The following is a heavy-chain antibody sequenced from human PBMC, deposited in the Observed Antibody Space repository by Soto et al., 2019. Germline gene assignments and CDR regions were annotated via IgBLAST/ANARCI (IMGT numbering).Heavy chain of an antibody. J-gene: IGHJ3*01. CDR2: VKSDGSRI. CDR1: GFNLESHW. CDR3: ARESLKTLVSAAFDV. Sequence: EVQLVESGGGLVQPGGSLRLACVASGFNLESHWMHWVRQGPGKGLAWVSRVKSDGSRIRYGDFVSGRFTISRGNAKNSLVLQMDSLTADDTGVYFCARESLKTLVSAAFDVWGQGTAVVVSS. D-gene: IGHD1-26*01. V-gene: IGHV3-74*01.